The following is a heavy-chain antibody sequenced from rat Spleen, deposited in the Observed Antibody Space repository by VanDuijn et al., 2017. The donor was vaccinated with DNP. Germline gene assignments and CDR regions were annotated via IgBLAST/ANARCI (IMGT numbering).Heavy chain of an antibody. CDR1: GFSLPTYH. Sequence: QVQLKESGPGRVQPSQTLSPTCTVPGFSLPTYHFPWVPQPPGKGLEWMGVVWSDGDTSYNSALRSRLSISRDTSKSQVFLKMNGLQTEDTATYYCARDHHSSYTHWFAYWGQGTLVTVSS. J-gene: IGHJ3*01. CDR2: VWSDGDT. CDR3: ARDHHSSYTHWFAY. V-gene: IGHV2-32*01. D-gene: IGHD1-2*01.